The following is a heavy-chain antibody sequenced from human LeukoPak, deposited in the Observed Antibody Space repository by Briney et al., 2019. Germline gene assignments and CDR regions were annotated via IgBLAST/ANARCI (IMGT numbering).Heavy chain of an antibody. CDR3: ARGGIVGATTNDY. CDR2: IIPIFGTA. D-gene: IGHD1-26*01. J-gene: IGHJ4*02. Sequence: SVKVSCKASGGTFSSYAISWVRQAPGQGLEWMGGIIPIFGTASYAQKFQGRVTITADESTSTAYMELSSLRSEDTAVYYCARGGIVGATTNDYWGQGTLVTVSS. CDR1: GGTFSSYA. V-gene: IGHV1-69*13.